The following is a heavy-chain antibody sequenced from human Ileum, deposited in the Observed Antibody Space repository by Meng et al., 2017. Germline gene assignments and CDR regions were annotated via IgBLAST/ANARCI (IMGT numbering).Heavy chain of an antibody. D-gene: IGHD1-14*01. CDR1: LSNYA. J-gene: IGHJ4*02. CDR3: AQRAGTAGALYYFDY. V-gene: IGHV3-23*01. CDR2: ISGSGGNA. Sequence: EVQLLQSGGGLGQPGGSLRLSCTTTLSNYAMGWVRQAPLKGLEWVSAISGSGGNAYYAASAEGRFTISRDNSRGTLYLQMNSLRAEDTAIYYCAQRAGTAGALYYFDYWGQGALVTVSS.